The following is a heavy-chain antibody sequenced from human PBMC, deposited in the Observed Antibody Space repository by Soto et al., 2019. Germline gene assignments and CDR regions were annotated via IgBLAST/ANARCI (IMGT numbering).Heavy chain of an antibody. D-gene: IGHD2-8*02. CDR3: AKATATGGGAFDI. CDR2: ILVDGRT. CDR1: GFICSSYD. J-gene: IGHJ3*02. Sequence: GGSLRLSCAASGFICSSYDMSWVRQAPGKGLEWVSTILVDGRTFYVDSVKGWFTISRDSSQNTVYLQMNSLTAGDTALYYCAKATATGGGAFDICGQGTMVTVSS. V-gene: IGHV3-23*01.